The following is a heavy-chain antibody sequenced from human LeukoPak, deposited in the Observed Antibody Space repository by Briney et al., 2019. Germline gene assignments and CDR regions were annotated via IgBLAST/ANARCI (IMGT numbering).Heavy chain of an antibody. CDR1: GFTFSSYA. CDR3: AKGSQGIAVAGAFDY. CDR2: ISGSGGST. V-gene: IGHV3-23*01. D-gene: IGHD6-19*01. Sequence: QPGGSLRLSCAASGFTFSSYAMSWVRQAPGKGLELLSAISGSGGSTYYADSVKGRFNISRDNSKNTLYLQMNSLRAEDTAVYYCAKGSQGIAVAGAFDYWGQGTLVTVSS. J-gene: IGHJ4*02.